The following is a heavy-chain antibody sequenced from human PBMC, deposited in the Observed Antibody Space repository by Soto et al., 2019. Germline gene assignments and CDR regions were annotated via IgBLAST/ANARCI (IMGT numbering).Heavy chain of an antibody. J-gene: IGHJ6*02. CDR3: ARAGGVHVNDGGYEASVPPDHYYGMDL. D-gene: IGHD5-12*01. CDR1: VGSLSSSNW. CDR2: LFHTGRA. Sequence: PSETLSLTCAVPVGSLSSSNWLSWVRQPPGKWLEWIGELFHTGRAKYNPSLRSRAAISVHKSQNQFSLRLSSVTATDTAVYYCARAGGVHVNDGGYEASVPPDHYYGMDLWGQGTMVTVSS. V-gene: IGHV4-4*02.